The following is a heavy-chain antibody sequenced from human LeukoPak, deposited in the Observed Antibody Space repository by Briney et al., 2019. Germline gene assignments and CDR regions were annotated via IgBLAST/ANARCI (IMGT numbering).Heavy chain of an antibody. CDR1: GFTFSDYY. D-gene: IGHD1-7*01. V-gene: IGHV3-11*01. CDR3: ARAAKKTNYVYYYMDV. CDR2: ISSSGSTI. J-gene: IGHJ6*03. Sequence: GGSLRLSCAASGFTFSDYYMSWIRQAPGKGLEWVSYISSSGSTIYYADSVKGRFTISGDNAKNSLYLQMNSLRAEDTAVYYCARAAKKTNYVYYYMDVWGKGTTVTVSS.